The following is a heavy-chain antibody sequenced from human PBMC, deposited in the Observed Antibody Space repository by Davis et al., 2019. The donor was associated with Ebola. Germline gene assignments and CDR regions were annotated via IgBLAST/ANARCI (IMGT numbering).Heavy chain of an antibody. J-gene: IGHJ6*02. V-gene: IGHV3-53*01. CDR2: IYSGGST. D-gene: IGHD2-2*02. Sequence: PGESLKISCAASGLFVSNNYMNWVRQAPGKGLEWVSGIYSGGSTHYADSVKGRFTISRDNSQNTLDLQMNSLRAEDTAVYYCARDPTIVVVPAAIKLGYYYYGMDVWGQGTTVTVSS. CDR3: ARDPTIVVVPAAIKLGYYYYGMDV. CDR1: GLFVSNNY.